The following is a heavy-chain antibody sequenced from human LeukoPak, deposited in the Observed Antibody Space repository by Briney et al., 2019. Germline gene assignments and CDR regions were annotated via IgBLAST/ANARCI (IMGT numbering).Heavy chain of an antibody. Sequence: GGSLRLSCAASGFTFSSYSMNWVRQAPGKGLEWVSYISSSSSTIYYADSVKGRFTISRDNAKNSLYLQMNSLRAEDTAVYYCAKGIDYDSSGYWHDAFDIWGQGTMVTVSS. D-gene: IGHD3-22*01. CDR3: AKGIDYDSSGYWHDAFDI. J-gene: IGHJ3*02. CDR1: GFTFSSYS. CDR2: ISSSSSTI. V-gene: IGHV3-48*01.